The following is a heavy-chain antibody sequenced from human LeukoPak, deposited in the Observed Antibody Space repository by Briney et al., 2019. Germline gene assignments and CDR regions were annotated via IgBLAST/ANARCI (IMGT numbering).Heavy chain of an antibody. CDR2: ISSSSSTI. J-gene: IGHJ4*02. D-gene: IGHD3-10*01. Sequence: GGSLRLSCAASGFTFSSYSMSWARQAPGKGLEWVSYISSSSSTIYYADSVKGRFTISRDNAKNSLYLQMNSLRAEDTAVYYCARDSTYGDFDYWGQGTLVTVSS. CDR3: ARDSTYGDFDY. CDR1: GFTFSSYS. V-gene: IGHV3-48*01.